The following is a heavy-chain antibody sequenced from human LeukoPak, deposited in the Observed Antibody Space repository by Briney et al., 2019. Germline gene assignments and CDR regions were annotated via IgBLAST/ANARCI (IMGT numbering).Heavy chain of an antibody. Sequence: ASVKVSCKASGYTFTGYYMHWVRQAPGQGLEWMGWISPNSGGTNYAQKFQGRVTMTRDTSITTAYMELSRLRSDDTAVYYCARALPYSSGWYGGFDYWGQGTLVTVSS. CDR1: GYTFTGYY. D-gene: IGHD6-19*01. CDR2: ISPNSGGT. CDR3: ARALPYSSGWYGGFDY. V-gene: IGHV1-2*02. J-gene: IGHJ4*02.